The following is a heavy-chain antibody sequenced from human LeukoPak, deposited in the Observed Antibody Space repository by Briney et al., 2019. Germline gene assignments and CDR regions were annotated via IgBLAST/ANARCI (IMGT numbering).Heavy chain of an antibody. CDR2: ISSSGST. Sequence: SETLSLTCTVSGDSISSGDYYWSWVRQPAGKGLEWIGRISSSGSTNYNPSLKSRVAISVDTSKNQFSLKLSSVTAADTAVYFCARGPYSYDSSGAFDIWGQGTMVTVSS. J-gene: IGHJ3*02. V-gene: IGHV4-61*02. CDR1: GDSISSGDYY. CDR3: ARGPYSYDSSGAFDI. D-gene: IGHD3-22*01.